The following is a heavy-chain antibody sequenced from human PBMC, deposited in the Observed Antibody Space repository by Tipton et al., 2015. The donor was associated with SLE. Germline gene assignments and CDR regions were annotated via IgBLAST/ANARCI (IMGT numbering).Heavy chain of an antibody. CDR1: GVFITTGSFY. CDR2: IYTSGNT. Sequence: TLSLTCTISGVFITTGSFYCGWLRLPPGKGLELIGHIYTSGNTNYNPSLQSRVTISADTSKNQFSLNLSSVTAADTAVCYCARFHVKSYYDFDCCGQGTLDTVPS. J-gene: IGHJ4*02. CDR3: ARFHVKSYYDFDC. D-gene: IGHD3-10*01. V-gene: IGHV4-61*09.